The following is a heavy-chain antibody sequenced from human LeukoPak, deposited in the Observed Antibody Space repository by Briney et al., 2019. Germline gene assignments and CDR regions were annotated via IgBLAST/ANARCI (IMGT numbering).Heavy chain of an antibody. CDR3: ARVFEDFSFRREFFDY. CDR1: GFTFSSYW. Sequence: GGSLRLSCAASGFTFSSYWMHWVRQAPGKGLVWVSRINSDGSSTSYADSVKGRFTISRGNAKNTLYLQMNSLRAEDTAVYYCARVFEDFSFRREFFDYWGQGTLVTVSS. V-gene: IGHV3-74*01. CDR2: INSDGSST. D-gene: IGHD3-10*01. J-gene: IGHJ4*02.